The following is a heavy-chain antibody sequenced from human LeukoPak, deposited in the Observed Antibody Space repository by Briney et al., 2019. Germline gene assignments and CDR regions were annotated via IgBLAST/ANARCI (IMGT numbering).Heavy chain of an antibody. J-gene: IGHJ4*02. CDR2: ISSSGSTM. V-gene: IGHV3-48*04. CDR1: GFTFSSYG. Sequence: GGSLRLSCAASGFTFSSYGMHWVRQAPGKGLEWVSYISSSGSTMYYADSVKGRFTISRDNAKNSLYLQMNSLRAEDTAVYYCARDEEMGTTHWGQGTLVTVSS. CDR3: ARDEEMGTTH. D-gene: IGHD5-24*01.